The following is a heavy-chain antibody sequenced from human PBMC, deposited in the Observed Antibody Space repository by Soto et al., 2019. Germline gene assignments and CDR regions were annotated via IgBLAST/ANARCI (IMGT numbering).Heavy chain of an antibody. J-gene: IGHJ6*02. V-gene: IGHV1-69*13. CDR1: GGTFSSYA. D-gene: IGHD2-2*01. CDR3: AIGYCSSTSCSYYYYYGMDV. Sequence: SVKVSCKASGGTFSSYAISWVRQAPGQGLGWMGGIIPIFGTANYAQKFQGRVTITAGEPTSTAYMELSSLRSEDTAVYYCAIGYCSSTSCSYYYYYGMDVWGQGTTVTVSS. CDR2: IIPIFGTA.